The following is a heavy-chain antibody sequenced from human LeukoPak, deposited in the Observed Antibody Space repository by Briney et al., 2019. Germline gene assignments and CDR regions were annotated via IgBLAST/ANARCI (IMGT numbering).Heavy chain of an antibody. CDR1: GFTFSSYS. CDR3: ARDKVYYGSGTYGY. CDR2: INSDGSST. J-gene: IGHJ4*02. Sequence: PGGSLRLSCTASGFTFSSYSMNWVRQAPGKGLVRVSHINSDGSSTSYADSVKGRFTISRDNAKNTLYLQMNSLRAEDTAVYFCARDKVYYGSGTYGYWGQGTLVTVSS. V-gene: IGHV3-74*01. D-gene: IGHD3-10*01.